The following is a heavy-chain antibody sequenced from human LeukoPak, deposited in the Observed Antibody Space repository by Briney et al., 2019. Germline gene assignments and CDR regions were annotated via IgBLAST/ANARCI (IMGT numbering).Heavy chain of an antibody. Sequence: PSETLSLTCTVSGGSISSYYWSWIRQPPGKGLEWIGYIYYSGSTNYNPSLKSRVTISVDTSKNQFSLKLSSVTAADTAVYYCARVPLVGATPWFDPWGQGTLVTVSS. J-gene: IGHJ5*02. D-gene: IGHD1-26*01. CDR1: GGSISSYY. CDR2: IYYSGST. CDR3: ARVPLVGATPWFDP. V-gene: IGHV4-59*01.